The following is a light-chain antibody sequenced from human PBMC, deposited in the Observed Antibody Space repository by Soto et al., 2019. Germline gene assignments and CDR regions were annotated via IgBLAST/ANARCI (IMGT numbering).Light chain of an antibody. CDR3: QQYNTYST. CDR1: QSISRW. CDR2: DAS. Sequence: IQRSQSHATQCAFVGERVTITCRGSQSISRWLAWYQQKPGKAPQALIYDASSLKSGVPSRFSGNGSGTEFTLTISSLQPDDFATYYCQQYNTYSTFGQGTRLDIK. V-gene: IGKV1-5*01. J-gene: IGKJ5*01.